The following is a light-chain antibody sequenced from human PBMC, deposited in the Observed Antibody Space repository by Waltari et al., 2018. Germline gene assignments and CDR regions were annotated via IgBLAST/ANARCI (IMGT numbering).Light chain of an antibody. V-gene: IGLV2-14*03. CDR2: DVS. Sequence: QSALTQPASVSGSPGQAITISCTGTSSDVGADNYVSRYQHHPGNAPQLMIYDVSNRPSGVSNRFSGSKSGNTASLTISGLQAEDEADYYCSSYTSSSTPVVFGGGTKLTVL. CDR3: SSYTSSSTPVV. CDR1: SSDVGADNY. J-gene: IGLJ2*01.